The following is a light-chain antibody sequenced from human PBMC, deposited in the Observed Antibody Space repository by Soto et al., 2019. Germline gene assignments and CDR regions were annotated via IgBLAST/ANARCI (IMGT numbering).Light chain of an antibody. CDR3: SSYGGPKNSNDV. CDR1: RSDVGAYNY. Sequence: QSALTQPPSASGSPGQSVTIPCTGTRSDVGAYNYVSWYQQHPGKAPKLMISEVNKRPSGVPDRFSGSKSGNTASLTVSGLQPEDEADYYCSSYGGPKNSNDVFGTGTKLTVL. CDR2: EVN. J-gene: IGLJ1*01. V-gene: IGLV2-8*01.